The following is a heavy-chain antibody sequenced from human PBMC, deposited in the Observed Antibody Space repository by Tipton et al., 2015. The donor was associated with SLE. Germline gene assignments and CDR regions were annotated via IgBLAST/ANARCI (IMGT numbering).Heavy chain of an antibody. CDR3: ARRGWVDAFDI. Sequence: TLSLTCTVSGASISSDYWSWVRQPPGQGLEWIAYIYTSGSTNYNPSLKSRVTMSVDTSRKQFSLKLTSVTAADTAVYYCARRGWVDAFDIWGQGTMVIVSS. CDR1: GASISSDY. V-gene: IGHV4-4*08. D-gene: IGHD6-19*01. J-gene: IGHJ3*02. CDR2: IYTSGST.